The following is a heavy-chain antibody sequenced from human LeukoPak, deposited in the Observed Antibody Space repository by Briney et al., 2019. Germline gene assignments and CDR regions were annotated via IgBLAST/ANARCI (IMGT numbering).Heavy chain of an antibody. D-gene: IGHD2-21*02. V-gene: IGHV1-18*01. CDR2: ISAYNGNT. CDR3: ARISLRVVTATHDAFDI. J-gene: IGHJ3*02. Sequence: ASVKVSCKASGYTFTSYGISWVRQAPGQGLEWMGRISAYNGNTNYAQKLQGRVTMTTDTSTSTAYMELRSLRSDDTAVYYCARISLRVVTATHDAFDIWGQGTMVTVSS. CDR1: GYTFTSYG.